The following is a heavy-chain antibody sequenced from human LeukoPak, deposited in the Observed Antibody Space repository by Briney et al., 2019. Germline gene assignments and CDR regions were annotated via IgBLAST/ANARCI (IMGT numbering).Heavy chain of an antibody. CDR3: ARDRHSSSWYGVSGMDV. J-gene: IGHJ6*02. Sequence: SETLSLTCTVSGGSISSYYWSWIRQPPGKGLEWIGYIYYSGSTNYNPSLKSRVTISVDTSKNQFSLKLSSVSAADTAVYYCARDRHSSSWYGVSGMDVWGQGTTVTVSS. D-gene: IGHD6-13*01. CDR1: GGSISSYY. V-gene: IGHV4-59*01. CDR2: IYYSGST.